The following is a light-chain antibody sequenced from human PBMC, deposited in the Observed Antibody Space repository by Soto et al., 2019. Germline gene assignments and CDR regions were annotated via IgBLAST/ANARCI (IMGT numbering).Light chain of an antibody. Sequence: QSVLTQPPSVSEAPRQRVTISCSGSSSNIGNNAVHWYQQLPGKAPKLLIYYDDLPPSGVSDRSSGSKSGTSASLAISGLQSEDEADYYCAAWDDSLNAVVFGGGTKLTVL. J-gene: IGLJ2*01. CDR1: SSNIGNNA. CDR3: AAWDDSLNAVV. CDR2: YDD. V-gene: IGLV1-36*01.